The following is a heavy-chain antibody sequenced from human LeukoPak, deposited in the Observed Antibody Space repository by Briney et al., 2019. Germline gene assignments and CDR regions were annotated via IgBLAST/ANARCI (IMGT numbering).Heavy chain of an antibody. CDR2: ITWDGGST. J-gene: IGHJ4*02. D-gene: IGHD3-10*01. V-gene: IGHV3-43*01. CDR1: QFIFSSYG. CDR3: AKGKNTGSYLSHVDY. Sequence: PGGSLRLSCAASQFIFSSYGMHWVRQAPGKGLEWVSLITWDGGSTYYADSVKGRFTISRDNSKNSLYLQMNSLRTEDTALYYCAKGKNTGSYLSHVDYWGQGTLVTVSS.